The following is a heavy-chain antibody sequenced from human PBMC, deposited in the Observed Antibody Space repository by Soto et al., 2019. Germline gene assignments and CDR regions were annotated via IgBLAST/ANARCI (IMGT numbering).Heavy chain of an antibody. CDR3: ARVSYCSGGSCYSGLNY. CDR1: GYTFTNYD. Sequence: ASVKVSCKASGYTFTNYDINWVRQATGQGLEWMRWMNPNSGNTGYAQKFQGRVTMTRNTSISTAYMELSSLRSEDTAVYYCARVSYCSGGSCYSGLNYWGQGTLVTVSS. CDR2: MNPNSGNT. D-gene: IGHD2-15*01. V-gene: IGHV1-8*01. J-gene: IGHJ4*02.